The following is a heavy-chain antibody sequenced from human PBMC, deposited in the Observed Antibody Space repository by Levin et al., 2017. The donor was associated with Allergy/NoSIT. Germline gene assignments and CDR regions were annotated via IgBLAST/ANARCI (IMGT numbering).Heavy chain of an antibody. J-gene: IGHJ4*02. V-gene: IGHV3-30*18. D-gene: IGHD2/OR15-2a*01. CDR1: GFTFSNYG. Sequence: GGSLRLSCAASGFTFSNYGMHWVRQAPGKGLEWVAIISYDGSNKHYADSVKGRFTISRDDSKNTLYLQMNSLRAEDTAVYYCAKDNSEREGPTFDYWGQGTLVTVSS. CDR2: ISYDGSNK. CDR3: AKDNSEREGPTFDY.